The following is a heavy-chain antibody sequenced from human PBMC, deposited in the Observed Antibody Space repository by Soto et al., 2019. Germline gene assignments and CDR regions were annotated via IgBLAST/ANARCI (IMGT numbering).Heavy chain of an antibody. CDR2: ISYDGTNN. D-gene: IGHD3-10*01. CDR1: EGKSVDFG. V-gene: IGHV3-30-3*01. J-gene: IGHJ3*01. CDR3: ATITVVRGVIYDAFDF. Sequence: AASEGKSVDFGVHWVRKATGKGLEWVAVISYDGTNNYYADSVKGRFTISRDNSKNTLFLQMNSLRSEDTAVYYCATITVVRGVIYDAFDFWGQGTMVTVSS.